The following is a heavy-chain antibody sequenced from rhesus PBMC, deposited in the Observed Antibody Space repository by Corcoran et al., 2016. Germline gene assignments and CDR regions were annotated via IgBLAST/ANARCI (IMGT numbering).Heavy chain of an antibody. CDR1: GYSISSGYG. CDR2: IGGSSGST. Sequence: QVQLQESGPGLVKPSETLSLTCAVSGYSISSGYGWSWIRQPPGKGLGWIGYIGGSSGSTNSNPSLKSRVTISKDTSKNQFSLKLSSVTAADTAVYYCARDYYSGSPNSLDVWGRGVLVTVSS. J-gene: IGHJ5-2*02. D-gene: IGHD3-16*01. V-gene: IGHV4-127*01. CDR3: ARDYYSGSPNSLDV.